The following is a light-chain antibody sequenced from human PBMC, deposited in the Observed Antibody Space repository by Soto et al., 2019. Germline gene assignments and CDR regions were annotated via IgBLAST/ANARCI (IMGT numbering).Light chain of an antibody. CDR3: QQYGSSPPYT. Sequence: EVVLTQSPGTLSLSPGERATLSCRASQSVSNNYFAWYQQKPGQAPRLLIFGSSDRATGTPDRFSGSGSGTDFTLTIRRLEPEDFAVYYCQQYGSSPPYTCGQRTMLEIK. CDR1: QSVSNNY. J-gene: IGKJ2*01. CDR2: GSS. V-gene: IGKV3-20*01.